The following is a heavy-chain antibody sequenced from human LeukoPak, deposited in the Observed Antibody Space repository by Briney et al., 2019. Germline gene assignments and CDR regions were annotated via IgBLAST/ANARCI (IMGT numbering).Heavy chain of an antibody. J-gene: IGHJ4*02. CDR2: IWNDGSKK. D-gene: IGHD3-16*01. CDR3: TRCVGDPVKGLDY. V-gene: IGHV3-33*01. CDR1: GITFSGYG. Sequence: PGRSQRLFCAASGITFSGYGMHWVRQAPGKGLEWVALIWNDGSKKYYADSVKGRFTISRDDSKNTLYLQMNSLRAEDTAVYYCTRCVGDPVKGLDYWGQGILVTVSS.